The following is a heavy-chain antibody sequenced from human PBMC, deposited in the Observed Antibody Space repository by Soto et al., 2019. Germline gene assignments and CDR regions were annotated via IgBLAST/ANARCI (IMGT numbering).Heavy chain of an antibody. Sequence: SVKVSCKASGGTFSSYAISWVRQAPGQGLEWMGGIIPIFGTANYAQKFQGRVTITADESTSTAYMELSSLRSEDTAVYYCARVRDGYNPDAFDIWGQGTTVTVSS. CDR1: GGTFSSYA. V-gene: IGHV1-69*13. D-gene: IGHD2-21*01. CDR2: IIPIFGTA. J-gene: IGHJ3*02. CDR3: ARVRDGYNPDAFDI.